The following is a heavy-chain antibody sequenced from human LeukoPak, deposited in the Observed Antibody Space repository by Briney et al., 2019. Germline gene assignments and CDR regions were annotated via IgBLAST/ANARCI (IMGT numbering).Heavy chain of an antibody. Sequence: SETLSLTCTVSGDSISGYYWTWIRQPADKGLEWIGRIYSDGSTSYNPSLKSRITMSVDTSKNQFSLKLSSVTAADTAVYYCARGSLRFLEWSQRCNWFDPWGQGTLVTVSS. CDR3: ARGSLRFLEWSQRCNWFDP. CDR1: GDSISGYY. J-gene: IGHJ5*02. D-gene: IGHD3-3*01. V-gene: IGHV4-4*07. CDR2: IYSDGST.